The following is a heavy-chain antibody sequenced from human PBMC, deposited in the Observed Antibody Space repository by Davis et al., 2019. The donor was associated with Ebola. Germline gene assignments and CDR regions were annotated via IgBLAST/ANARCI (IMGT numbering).Heavy chain of an antibody. V-gene: IGHV1-69*04. CDR2: IIPILGIA. CDR3: TRQPSKYYYYGMDV. CDR1: GGTFSSYA. Sequence: AASVKVSCKASGGTFSSYAISWVRQAPGQGLEWMGRIIPILGIANYAQKFQGRVTITADESTSTAYMELSSLRSEDTAVYYCTRQPSKYYYYGMDVWGQGTTVTVSS. J-gene: IGHJ6*02.